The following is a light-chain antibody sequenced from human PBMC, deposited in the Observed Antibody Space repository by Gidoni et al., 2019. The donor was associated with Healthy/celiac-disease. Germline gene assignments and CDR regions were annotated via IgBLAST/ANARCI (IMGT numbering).Light chain of an antibody. J-gene: IGLJ2*01. CDR2: DNN. CDR1: SSNIGNNY. Sequence: VLTQAPSGSAAPGQKVTISCSGSSSNIGNNYVSWYQQLPGTAPKLLIYDNNKRPSGIPDRFSGSKSGTSATLGITGLQTGDEADYYCGTWDSSLSAVVFGGGTKLTVL. CDR3: GTWDSSLSAVV. V-gene: IGLV1-51*01.